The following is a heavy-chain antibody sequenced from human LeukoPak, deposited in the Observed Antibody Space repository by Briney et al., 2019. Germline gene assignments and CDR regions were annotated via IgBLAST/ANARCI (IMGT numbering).Heavy chain of an antibody. CDR3: ARPYYYDSSGYYTPGGY. CDR2: IIPIFGTA. Sequence: SVKVSCKASGGTFSSYAISWVRQAPGQGLEWMGGIIPIFGTANYAQKFQGRVTITADESTSTAYMELSSLRSEDTAVYYCARPYYYDSSGYYTPGGYWGQGTLVTVSS. J-gene: IGHJ4*02. CDR1: GGTFSSYA. D-gene: IGHD3-22*01. V-gene: IGHV1-69*01.